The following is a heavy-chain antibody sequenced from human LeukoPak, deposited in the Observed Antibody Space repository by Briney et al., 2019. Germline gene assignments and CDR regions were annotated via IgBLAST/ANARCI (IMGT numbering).Heavy chain of an antibody. CDR2: IYPGDSDT. CDR3: ARHAPVTMIVVAPPDY. V-gene: IGHV5-51*01. J-gene: IGHJ4*02. Sequence: GESLKISCKGSGYSFTSYWIGWVRQMPGKGLEWMGIIYPGDSDTRYSPSFQGQVTISADKSISTAYPQWSRLKASDTAMYYCARHAPVTMIVVAPPDYWGQGTLVTVSS. D-gene: IGHD3-22*01. CDR1: GYSFTSYW.